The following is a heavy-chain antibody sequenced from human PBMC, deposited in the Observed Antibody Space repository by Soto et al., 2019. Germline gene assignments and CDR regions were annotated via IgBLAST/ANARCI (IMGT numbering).Heavy chain of an antibody. V-gene: IGHV1-2*02. J-gene: IGHJ5*02. CDR3: ARGDFDRSGNYNAGWFAP. CDR1: GYTFTAYY. CDR2: INPNSGGT. D-gene: IGHD3-22*01. Sequence: QVQLVQSGAEVKKPGASVKVSCKASGYTFTAYYMHWLRQAPGQGLAWMGWINPNSGGTNYAQRFQGRVTVTNDTSISTTYMELSSLGSDDTAVYYCARGDFDRSGNYNAGWFAPWGQGTXVTVSS.